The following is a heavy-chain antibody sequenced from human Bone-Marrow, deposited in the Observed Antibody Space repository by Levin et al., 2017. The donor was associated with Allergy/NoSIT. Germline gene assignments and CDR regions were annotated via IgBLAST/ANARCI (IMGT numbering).Heavy chain of an antibody. D-gene: IGHD6-19*01. J-gene: IGHJ4*02. Sequence: GGSLRLSCAASGFTFNLYWMNWIRQAPGKGLEWVANIEKDGNEMHYVDSVEGRFTISRDNAKNVLYLEMSSLRVEDTAVYYCGTDVGIAGAGRNYWGQGVLVTVSS. CDR2: IEKDGNEM. V-gene: IGHV3-7*01. CDR3: GTDVGIAGAGRNY. CDR1: GFTFNLYW.